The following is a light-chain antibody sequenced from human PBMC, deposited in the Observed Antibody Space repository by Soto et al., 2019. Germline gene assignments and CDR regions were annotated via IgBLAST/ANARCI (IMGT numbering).Light chain of an antibody. Sequence: EIVLTQSPGTLSLSPGERATFSCRASQSVGRNYLAWYQQKAGQAPRLLIHGASSRATGIPDTFSGSGSGTDFTLTISRLEPEDFAVYYCQQYASSPLTFGGGTKVEIK. V-gene: IGKV3-20*01. J-gene: IGKJ4*01. CDR3: QQYASSPLT. CDR2: GAS. CDR1: QSVGRNY.